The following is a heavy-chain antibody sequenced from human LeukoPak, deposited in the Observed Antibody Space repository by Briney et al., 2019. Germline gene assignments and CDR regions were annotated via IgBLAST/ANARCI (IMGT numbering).Heavy chain of an antibody. D-gene: IGHD3-22*01. Sequence: SETLFLTCTVSGGSISGYYWSWIRQPPGKGLEWIGYIYYSGSTNYNPSLKSRVTISVDTSKNQFSLKLSSVTAADTAVYYCAGGPPKTYYYDSSGYSSGGVDYWGQGTLVTVSS. CDR2: IYYSGST. V-gene: IGHV4-59*12. CDR1: GGSISGYY. CDR3: AGGPPKTYYYDSSGYSSGGVDY. J-gene: IGHJ4*02.